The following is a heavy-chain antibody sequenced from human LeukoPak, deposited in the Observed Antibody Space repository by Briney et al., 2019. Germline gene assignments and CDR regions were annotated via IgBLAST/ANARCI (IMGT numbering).Heavy chain of an antibody. J-gene: IGHJ4*02. D-gene: IGHD5-18*01. CDR1: GFAFNKYW. V-gene: IGHV3-20*04. Sequence: GGSLRLSCAASGFAFNKYWMHWVRQAPGKGLEWVSGINWNGGSTGYADSVKGRFTISRDNAKNSLYLQMNSLRAEDTALYYCARPFSYGFRYYFDYWGQGTLVTVSS. CDR2: INWNGGST. CDR3: ARPFSYGFRYYFDY.